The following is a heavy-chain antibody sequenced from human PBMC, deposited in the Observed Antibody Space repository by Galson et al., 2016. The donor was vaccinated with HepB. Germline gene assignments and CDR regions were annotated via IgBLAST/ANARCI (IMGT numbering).Heavy chain of an antibody. Sequence: SLRLSCAASGFAFSNYAMHWVRQAPGKGLEWVAVVSSDGRNNYYADSVKGRFTISRDNSKNTVYLQMNRLRVEDTAVYYCAKNDILAGYSAFDYWGQGTLVTVSS. J-gene: IGHJ4*02. CDR1: GFAFSNYA. CDR2: VSSDGRNN. CDR3: AKNDILAGYSAFDY. D-gene: IGHD3-9*01. V-gene: IGHV3-30*18.